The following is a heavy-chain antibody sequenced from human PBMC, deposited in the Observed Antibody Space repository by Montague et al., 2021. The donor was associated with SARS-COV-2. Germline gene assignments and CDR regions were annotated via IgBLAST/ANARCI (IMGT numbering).Heavy chain of an antibody. V-gene: IGHV3-30*04. CDR1: GFTFSSYA. CDR3: ARELPGAPVN. Sequence: SLRLSCAASGFTFSSYAMHWVRQAPGKGLEWVAVISYDGSNKYYAGSVKGRFTISRDNSKNTLYLQMNSRRAEDTAVYYCARELPGAPVNWGQGTMVTVSS. CDR2: ISYDGSNK. D-gene: IGHD1-26*01. J-gene: IGHJ3*01.